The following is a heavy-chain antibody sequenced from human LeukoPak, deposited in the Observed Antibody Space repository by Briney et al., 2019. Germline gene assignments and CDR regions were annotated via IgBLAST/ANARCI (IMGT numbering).Heavy chain of an antibody. V-gene: IGHV4-34*01. CDR2: INHSGST. CDR1: GGSFSGYY. J-gene: IGHJ4*02. CDR3: ARPGYSSSWSSFDY. D-gene: IGHD6-13*01. Sequence: SETLSLTCAVYGGSFSGYYWSWIRQPPGKGLEWIGEINHSGSTNYNPSLKSRVTISVDTSKNQFSLKLSSVTAADTAVYYCARPGYSSSWSSFDYWGQGTLVTVSS.